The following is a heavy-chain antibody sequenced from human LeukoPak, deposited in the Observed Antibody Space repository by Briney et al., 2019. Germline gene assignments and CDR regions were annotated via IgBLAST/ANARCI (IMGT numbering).Heavy chain of an antibody. D-gene: IGHD3-3*01. CDR3: ARASYDFWSGYSYFDY. Sequence: GGSLRLSCAASGFTFSSYSMNWVRQAPGKGLEWVSSISSGSDYIYYADSVKGRFTISRDNAKNSLYLQMNSLRAEDTAVYYCARASYDFWSGYSYFDYWGQGTPVTVSS. V-gene: IGHV3-21*01. CDR1: GFTFSSYS. J-gene: IGHJ4*02. CDR2: ISSGSDYI.